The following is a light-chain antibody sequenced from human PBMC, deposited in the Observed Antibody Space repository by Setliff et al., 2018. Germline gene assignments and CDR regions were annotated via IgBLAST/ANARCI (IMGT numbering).Light chain of an antibody. CDR3: CSYAGSYTSLYV. CDR2: DVS. Sequence: QSALAQPRSVSGSPGQSVTISCTGTSSDVGGYNYVSWYQQHPGKAPKLMIYDVSKRPSGVPERFSGSKSGNTASLTISGLQAEDEADYYCCSYAGSYTSLYVFGARTRAPS. CDR1: SSDVGGYNY. J-gene: IGLJ1*01. V-gene: IGLV2-11*01.